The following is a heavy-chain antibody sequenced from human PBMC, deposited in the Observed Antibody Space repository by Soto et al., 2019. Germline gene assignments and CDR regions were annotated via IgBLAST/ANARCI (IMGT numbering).Heavy chain of an antibody. CDR1: GYSFTIYW. CDR3: ARLGSSGSYYSVPRGFGYYYYGMDV. D-gene: IGHD3-10*01. Sequence: GESLKISCKGSGYSFTIYWIGWVRQMPGKGLEWMGIIYPGDSDTRYSPSFQGQVTISADKSISTAYLQWSSLKASDTAMYYCARLGSSGSYYSVPRGFGYYYYGMDVWGQGTTVTVSS. V-gene: IGHV5-51*01. J-gene: IGHJ6*02. CDR2: IYPGDSDT.